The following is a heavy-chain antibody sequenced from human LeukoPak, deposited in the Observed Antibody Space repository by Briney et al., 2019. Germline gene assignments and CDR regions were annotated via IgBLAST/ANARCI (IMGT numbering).Heavy chain of an antibody. J-gene: IGHJ3*02. D-gene: IGHD6-19*01. CDR2: ISAYNGNT. V-gene: IGHV1-18*01. CDR1: GYSFTSNV. Sequence: ASVKVPCKASGYSFTSNVISWVRQAPGQGVEWMGWISAYNGNTNYAQKLQGRVTMTTDTSTSTAYMELRSLRSDDTAVYYCARFGLGKHIEVAGIPFDIWGQGTMVTVSS. CDR3: ARFGLGKHIEVAGIPFDI.